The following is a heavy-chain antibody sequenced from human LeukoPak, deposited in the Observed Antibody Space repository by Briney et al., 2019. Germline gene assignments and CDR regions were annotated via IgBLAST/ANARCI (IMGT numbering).Heavy chain of an antibody. J-gene: IGHJ6*04. CDR2: INPNNSDT. CDR3: ARDMLVVPATGMMDV. Sequence: ASVKVSCKASGYTFIGYFMHWVRQAPGQGLEWMGWINPNNSDTDYAQKFQGRVTMTRDTSISTVYMELSSLRSDDTAVYYCARDMLVVPATGMMDVWGKGTTVTVSS. V-gene: IGHV1-2*02. D-gene: IGHD2-2*01. CDR1: GYTFIGYF.